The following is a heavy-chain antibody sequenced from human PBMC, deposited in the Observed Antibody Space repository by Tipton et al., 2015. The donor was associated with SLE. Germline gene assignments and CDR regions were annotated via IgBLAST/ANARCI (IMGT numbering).Heavy chain of an antibody. V-gene: IGHV4-39*07. CDR3: ARQEGGLLWFAGCFDY. CDR1: GGSISSSSYY. J-gene: IGHJ4*02. CDR2: IYYSGST. D-gene: IGHD3-10*01. Sequence: TLSLTCTVSGGSISSSSYYWGWIRQPPGEGLEWIGSIYYSGSTYYNPSLKSRVTISVDTSKNQFSLKLISVTAADTAVYYCARQEGGLLWFAGCFDYWGQGALVTVSS.